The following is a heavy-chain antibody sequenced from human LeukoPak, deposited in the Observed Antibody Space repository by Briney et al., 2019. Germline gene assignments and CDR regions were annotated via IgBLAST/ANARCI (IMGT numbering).Heavy chain of an antibody. CDR2: INHSGST. Sequence: LRLSCAASGFTFSNAWMSWVRQPPGKGLEWIGEINHSGSTNYNPSLKSRVTISVDTSKNQFSLKLSSVTAADTAVYYCARGRGPLAFDIWGQGTMVTVSS. V-gene: IGHV4-34*01. J-gene: IGHJ3*02. CDR3: ARGRGPLAFDI. CDR1: GFTFSNAW.